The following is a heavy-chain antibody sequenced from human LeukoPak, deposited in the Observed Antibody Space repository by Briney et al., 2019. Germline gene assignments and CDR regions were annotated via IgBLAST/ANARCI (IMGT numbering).Heavy chain of an antibody. CDR2: ISTYNGDT. V-gene: IGHV1-18*01. J-gene: IGHJ2*01. CDR1: GYTFTRWN. D-gene: IGHD3-9*01. Sequence: ASVKVSCKASGYTFTRWNFSWVRRAPGQGLEWMRWISTYNGDTKYAQKFQGRVTMTTDTSTSTTYMELRSLTSDDTAVYYCARDLDWVFDLWGRGTLVTVSS. CDR3: ARDLDWVFDL.